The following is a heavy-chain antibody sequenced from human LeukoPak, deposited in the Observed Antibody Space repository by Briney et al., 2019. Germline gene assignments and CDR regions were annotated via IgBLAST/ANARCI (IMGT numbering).Heavy chain of an antibody. CDR1: GFTLNSYA. D-gene: IGHD6-13*01. CDR3: ARDLSRIAGAGLDY. CDR2: ISYDGNNE. V-gene: IGHV3-30*04. J-gene: IGHJ4*02. Sequence: GRSLRLSCAASGFTLNSYAMHWVRQAPGKGLEWVAVISYDGNNEYYADSVNGRFTISRDNSRNTLSLQMNSLRGEDTAVYYCARDLSRIAGAGLDYWGQGTLVTVSS.